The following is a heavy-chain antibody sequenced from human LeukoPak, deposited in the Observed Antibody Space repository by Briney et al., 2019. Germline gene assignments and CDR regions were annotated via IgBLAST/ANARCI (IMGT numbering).Heavy chain of an antibody. J-gene: IGHJ5*02. CDR2: ISGSGGST. D-gene: IGHD3-22*01. CDR3: AKAAYDSSGYPNWFDP. Sequence: GGSLRLSCAASGLTFSSYAMSWVRQAPGKGLEWVSAISGSGGSTYYADSVKGRFTISRDNSKNTLYLQMNSLRAEDTAVYYCAKAAYDSSGYPNWFDPWGQGTLVTVSS. V-gene: IGHV3-23*01. CDR1: GLTFSSYA.